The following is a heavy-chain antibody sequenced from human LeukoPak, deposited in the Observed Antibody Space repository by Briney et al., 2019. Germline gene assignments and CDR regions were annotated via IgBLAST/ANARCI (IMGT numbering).Heavy chain of an antibody. CDR3: ARTLVGGYYYYYMDV. CDR2: IYTSGST. J-gene: IGHJ6*03. CDR1: GGSISSYY. V-gene: IGHV4-4*09. Sequence: PSETLSLTCTVSGGSISSYYWSWIRQPPGKGLEWIGYIYTSGSTNYNPSLKSRVTISVDTSKNQFSLKLRSVTAADTAVYYCARTLVGGYYYYYMDVWGKGTTVTVSS. D-gene: IGHD4-17*01.